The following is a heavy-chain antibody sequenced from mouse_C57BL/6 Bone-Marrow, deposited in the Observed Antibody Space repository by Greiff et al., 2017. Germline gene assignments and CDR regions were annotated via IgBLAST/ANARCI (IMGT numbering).Heavy chain of an antibody. J-gene: IGHJ4*01. Sequence: PGQGLEWIGMIHPNSGSTNYNEKFKSKATLTVDKSSSTAYMQLSSLTSEDSAVYYCGGGLRYAMDYWGQGTSVTVSS. D-gene: IGHD3-1*01. CDR2: IHPNSGST. CDR3: GGGLRYAMDY. V-gene: IGHV1-64*01.